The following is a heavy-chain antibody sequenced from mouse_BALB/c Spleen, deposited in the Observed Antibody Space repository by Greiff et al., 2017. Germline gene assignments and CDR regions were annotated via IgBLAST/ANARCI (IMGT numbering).Heavy chain of an antibody. CDR2: IYPGDGDT. CDR3: ARWNDDHKRPLYFDV. V-gene: IGHV1-87*01. CDR1: GYTFTSYW. J-gene: IGHJ1*01. D-gene: IGHD2-3*01. Sequence: VKLVESGAELARPGASVKLSCKASGYTFTSYWMQWVKQRPGQGLEWIGAIYPGDGDTRYTQKFKGKATLTADKSSSTAYMQLSSLASEDSAVYYCARWNDDHKRPLYFDVWGAGTTVTVSS.